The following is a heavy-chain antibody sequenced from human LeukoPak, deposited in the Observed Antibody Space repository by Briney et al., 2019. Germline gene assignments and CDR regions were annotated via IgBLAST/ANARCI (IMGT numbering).Heavy chain of an antibody. D-gene: IGHD5-12*01. V-gene: IGHV4-39*01. CDR2: IYYSGST. Sequence: SETLSLTCTVSGGSISSSSYYWGWIRQPPGKGLEWIGSIYYSGSTYYNPSLKSRVTISVDTSKNQFSLKLSSVTAADTAVYYCASTYSGYDYYYYYYYMDVWGKGTTVTISS. CDR3: ASTYSGYDYYYYYYYMDV. CDR1: GGSISSSSYY. J-gene: IGHJ6*03.